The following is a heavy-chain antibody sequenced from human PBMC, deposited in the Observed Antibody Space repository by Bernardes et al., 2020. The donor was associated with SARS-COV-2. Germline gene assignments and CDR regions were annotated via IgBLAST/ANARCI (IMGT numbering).Heavy chain of an antibody. J-gene: IGHJ4*02. CDR2: FYYSGNT. D-gene: IGHD3-10*01. Sequence: PESLSLTCTVSGDSISRSTSYWVWLLQPPGKGLEWIGGFYYSGNTYYNPSLKSRITISVDTSKNQFSLRLSSVTAADTAVYDCARQAGSGAYYTHFDYWGQGTLVTVSS. CDR1: GDSISRSTSY. V-gene: IGHV4-39*01. CDR3: ARQAGSGAYYTHFDY.